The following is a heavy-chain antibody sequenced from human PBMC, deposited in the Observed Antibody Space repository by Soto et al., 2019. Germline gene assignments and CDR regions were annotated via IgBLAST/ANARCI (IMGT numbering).Heavy chain of an antibody. J-gene: IGHJ5*02. CDR2: ISGSGGST. V-gene: IGHV3-23*01. CDR3: AKDRGHRGTTERNWFDP. CDR1: GFTFSSYA. D-gene: IGHD3-10*01. Sequence: PGGSLRLSCAASGFTFSSYAMSWVRQAPGKGLEWVSAISGSGGSTYYADSVKGRFTISRDNSKNTLYLQMNSLRAEDTAVYYCAKDRGHRGTTERNWFDPWGQGTLVTVSS.